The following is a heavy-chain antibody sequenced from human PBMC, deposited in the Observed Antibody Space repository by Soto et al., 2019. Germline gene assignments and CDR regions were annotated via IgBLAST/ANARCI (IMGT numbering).Heavy chain of an antibody. CDR1: GGSISSSNW. CDR2: IYHSGST. CDR3: ARDLNVLLASYGMDV. V-gene: IGHV4-4*02. J-gene: IGHJ6*02. Sequence: QVQLQESGPGLVKPSGTLSLTCAVSGGSISSSNWWSWVRQPPGKGLEWIGEIYHSGSTNYNPSLKSRVTISVDKSKNQFSLKLSCVTAADTAVYYCARDLNVLLASYGMDVWGQGTTVTVSS. D-gene: IGHD2-15*01.